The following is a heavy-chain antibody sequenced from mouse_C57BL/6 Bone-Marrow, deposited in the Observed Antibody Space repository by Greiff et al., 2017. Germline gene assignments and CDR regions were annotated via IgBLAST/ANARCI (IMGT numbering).Heavy chain of an antibody. Sequence: VQLQQSGAELARPGASVKLSCKASGYTFTSYGISWVKQRTGQGLEWIGEIYPRSGNTYYNEKFKGKATLTVDKSSSTAYMELRSLTSEDSAVYYCATCNGYCSTYWGQGTLVTVSA. CDR2: IYPRSGNT. J-gene: IGHJ3*01. D-gene: IGHD2-3*01. CDR1: GYTFTSYG. CDR3: ATCNGYCSTY. V-gene: IGHV1-81*01.